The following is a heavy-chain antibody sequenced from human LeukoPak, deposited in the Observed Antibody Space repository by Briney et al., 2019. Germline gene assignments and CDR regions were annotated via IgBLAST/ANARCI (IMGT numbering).Heavy chain of an antibody. CDR2: INHSGST. CDR3: ARVCSSIQLVYNWFDP. V-gene: IGHV4-34*01. Sequence: SETLSLTCAVYGGSFSGYYWSWIRQPPGKGLEWIGEINHSGSTNYNPSLKSRVTISVDTSKNQFSLKLSSVTAADTAVYYCARVCSSIQLVYNWFDPWGQGTLVTVSS. D-gene: IGHD5-18*01. J-gene: IGHJ5*02. CDR1: GGSFSGYY.